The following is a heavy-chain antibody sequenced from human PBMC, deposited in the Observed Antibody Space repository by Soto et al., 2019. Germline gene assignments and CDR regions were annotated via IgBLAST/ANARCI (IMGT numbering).Heavy chain of an antibody. CDR3: ARGTAVAALNWFDP. CDR1: GFTFSTYG. J-gene: IGHJ5*02. CDR2: INSDGSST. Sequence: GGSLRLSCTASGFTFSTYGMHWVRQAPGKGLVWVSRINSDGSSTSYADSVKGRFTISRDNAKNTLYLQMNSLRAEDTAVYYCARGTAVAALNWFDPWGQGTLVTVSS. V-gene: IGHV3-74*01. D-gene: IGHD6-19*01.